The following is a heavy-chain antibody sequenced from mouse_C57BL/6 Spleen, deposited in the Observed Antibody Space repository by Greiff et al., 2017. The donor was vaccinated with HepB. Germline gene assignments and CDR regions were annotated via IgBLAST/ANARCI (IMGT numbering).Heavy chain of an antibody. CDR1: GYTFTSYW. D-gene: IGHD2-4*01. Sequence: QVQLQQPGAELVRPGSSVKLSCKASGYTFTSYWMDWVKQRPGQGLEWIGNIYPSDSETHYNQKFKDKATLTVDKSSSTAYMQLSSLTSEDSAVYYCARYDYDVYFDYWGQGTTLTVSS. CDR3: ARYDYDVYFDY. CDR2: IYPSDSET. V-gene: IGHV1-61*01. J-gene: IGHJ2*01.